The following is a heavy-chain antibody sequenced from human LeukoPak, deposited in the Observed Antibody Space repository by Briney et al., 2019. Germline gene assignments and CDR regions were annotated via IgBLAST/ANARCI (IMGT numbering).Heavy chain of an antibody. CDR3: ARAHDYSNWFDP. Sequence: ASVKVSCKASGYTFTGYYMHWVRQAPGQGLEWMGWINPNSGGTNYAQKFQGRVTMTRNTSISTAYMELSRLRSDDTAVYYCARAHDYSNWFDPWGQGTLVTVSS. CDR1: GYTFTGYY. J-gene: IGHJ5*02. V-gene: IGHV1-2*02. D-gene: IGHD4-11*01. CDR2: INPNSGGT.